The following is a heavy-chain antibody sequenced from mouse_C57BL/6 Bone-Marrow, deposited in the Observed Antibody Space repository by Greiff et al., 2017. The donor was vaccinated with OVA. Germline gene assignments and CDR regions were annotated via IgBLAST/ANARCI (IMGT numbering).Heavy chain of an antibody. D-gene: IGHD2-3*01. V-gene: IGHV2-2*01. J-gene: IGHJ3*01. CDR2: IWSGGST. Sequence: VQLVESGPGLVQPSQSLSITCTVSGFSLTSYGVHWVRQSPGMGLEWLGVIWSGGSTDYNAAFISRLSISKDNSKSQVFFKMNSLQADDTAIYYCAYQIYDGYGPWFAYWGQGTLVTVSA. CDR3: AYQIYDGYGPWFAY. CDR1: GFSLTSYG.